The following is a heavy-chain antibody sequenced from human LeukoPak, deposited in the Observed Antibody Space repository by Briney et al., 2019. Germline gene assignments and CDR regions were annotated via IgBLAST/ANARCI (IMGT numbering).Heavy chain of an antibody. Sequence: GGSLRLSCAASGFTFSSYWMGWVRQAPGKGLEWVANIKPDGYDKYYVDSVKGRFTISRDNAKNSLSLQMNSLRVEDTAVYYCVRSYYYDGSGYWGQGTLVTVSS. V-gene: IGHV3-7*01. J-gene: IGHJ4*02. CDR1: GFTFSSYW. CDR3: VRSYYYDGSGY. D-gene: IGHD3-22*01. CDR2: IKPDGYDK.